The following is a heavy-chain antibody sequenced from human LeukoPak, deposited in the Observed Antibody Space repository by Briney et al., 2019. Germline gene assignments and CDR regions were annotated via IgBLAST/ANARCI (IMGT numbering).Heavy chain of an antibody. CDR2: IKQDGSET. V-gene: IGHV3-7*01. J-gene: IGHJ4*02. CDR1: GFIFSTYR. D-gene: IGHD3-3*01. Sequence: GGSLRLSCAASGFIFSTYRMSWVRQAPGKGLECVANIKQDGSETHYVDSVKGRFTISRDNGRNSMYLQMNSLRAEDTAVYYCARDIDFGVVTADYWGQGTLVTVSS. CDR3: ARDIDFGVVTADY.